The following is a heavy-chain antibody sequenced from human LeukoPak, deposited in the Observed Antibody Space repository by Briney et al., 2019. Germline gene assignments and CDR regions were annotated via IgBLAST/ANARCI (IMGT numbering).Heavy chain of an antibody. CDR1: GYTFTGYY. CDR3: ARDKGSTRSFYMDV. CDR2: INPNSGGT. J-gene: IGHJ6*03. D-gene: IGHD2-2*01. Sequence: ASVKVSCTASGYTFTGYYMHWVRQAPGQGLEWMGWINPNSGGTNYAQKFQGRVTITRDTSISTAYMELSRLRSDDTAVYYCARDKGSTRSFYMDVWGKGTTVTVSS. V-gene: IGHV1-2*02.